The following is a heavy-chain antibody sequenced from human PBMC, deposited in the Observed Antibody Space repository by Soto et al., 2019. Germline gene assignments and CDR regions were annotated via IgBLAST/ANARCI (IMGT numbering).Heavy chain of an antibody. V-gene: IGHV1-18*01. D-gene: IGHD3-22*01. CDR3: ARDLGDETYYYDSSGYGY. CDR1: GYTFTSYG. J-gene: IGHJ4*02. CDR2: ISAYNGNT. Sequence: QVRLVQSGVEEKKPGASVKVSCKASGYTFTSYGISWVRQAPGQGLEWMGWISAYNGNTNYAQKLQGRVTMTTDTSTSTAYMELRSLRSDDTAVYYCARDLGDETYYYDSSGYGYWGQGTLVTVSS.